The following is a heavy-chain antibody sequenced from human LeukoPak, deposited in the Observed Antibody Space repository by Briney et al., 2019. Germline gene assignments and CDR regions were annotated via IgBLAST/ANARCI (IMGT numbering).Heavy chain of an antibody. D-gene: IGHD6-13*01. J-gene: IGHJ3*01. Sequence: PGGSLRLSCAASGFTFSSYSMNWVRQAPGKGLEWVSSISSSSSYIYYADSVKGRFTISRDNSKNTLYLQMSSLRAEDTAVYYCARADSSSWPGEAFDAWGQGTMVTVSS. V-gene: IGHV3-21*01. CDR1: GFTFSSYS. CDR2: ISSSSSYI. CDR3: ARADSSSWPGEAFDA.